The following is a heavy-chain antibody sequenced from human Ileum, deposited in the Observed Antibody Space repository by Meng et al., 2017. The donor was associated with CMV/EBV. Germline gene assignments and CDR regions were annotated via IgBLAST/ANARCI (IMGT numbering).Heavy chain of an antibody. D-gene: IGHD3-22*01. CDR2: FRRKSDGGTT. J-gene: IGHJ4*02. Sequence: GESLKISCAASGFTFSSYEMNWVRQAPGKGLEWVGLFRRKSDGGTTDYAAPVKGRFTMSRDDSKNMLYLQMNSLETEDTAVYYCTTDLPRSNGYSNDYWGQGTLVTVSS. V-gene: IGHV3-15*01. CDR3: TTDLPRSNGYSNDY. CDR1: GFTFSSYE.